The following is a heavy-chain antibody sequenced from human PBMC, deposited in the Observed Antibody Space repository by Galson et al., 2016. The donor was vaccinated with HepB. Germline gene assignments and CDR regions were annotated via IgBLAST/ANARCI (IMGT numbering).Heavy chain of an antibody. D-gene: IGHD3-3*01. J-gene: IGHJ5*02. Sequence: SLRLSCAASGFSFSHAWMHWVRQAPGKGLEWVGRIKSKTDGGTTDSAAPVKGRFAISRDNSKDTLYLQMNRLKTEDTGVYYCTVAASYDFWRGYYMLDPWGQGTLVTVSS. CDR1: GFSFSHAW. CDR3: TVAASYDFWRGYYMLDP. CDR2: IKSKTDGGTT. V-gene: IGHV3-15*07.